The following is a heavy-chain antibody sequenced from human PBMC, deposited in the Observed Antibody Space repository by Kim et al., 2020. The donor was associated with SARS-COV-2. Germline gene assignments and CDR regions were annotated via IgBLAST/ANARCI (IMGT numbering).Heavy chain of an antibody. CDR2: INPNSGGT. Sequence: ASVKVSCKASGYTFTGYYMHWVRQAPGQGLEWMGWINPNSGGTNYAQKFQGRVTMTRDTSISTAYMELSRLRSDDTAVYYCAREPIAAAGTRFDYWGQGTLVTVSS. CDR3: AREPIAAAGTRFDY. V-gene: IGHV1-2*02. J-gene: IGHJ4*02. CDR1: GYTFTGYY. D-gene: IGHD6-13*01.